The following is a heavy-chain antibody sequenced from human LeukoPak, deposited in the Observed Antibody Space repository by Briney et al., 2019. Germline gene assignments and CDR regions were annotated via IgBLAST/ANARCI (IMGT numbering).Heavy chain of an antibody. J-gene: IGHJ5*02. CDR3: ARAGGRSWFDP. CDR2: INPNSGGT. Sequence: GASVKVSCEASGYSLTDKYMHWVRQAPGQGLEWMGWINPNSGGTNYAQKFQGRVTMTTDTSMSTAYMELSRLTSDDTAVYYCARAGGRSWFDPWGQGTLVTVSS. V-gene: IGHV1-2*02. CDR1: GYSLTDKY.